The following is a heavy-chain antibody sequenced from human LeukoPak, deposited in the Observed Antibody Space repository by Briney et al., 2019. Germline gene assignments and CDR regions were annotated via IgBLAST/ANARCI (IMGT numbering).Heavy chain of an antibody. CDR1: GFTFSSYG. V-gene: IGHV3-33*01. CDR3: ARDHPWSGRMDV. D-gene: IGHD3-3*01. Sequence: GGFLRLSCAASGFTFSSYGMHWVRQAPGKGLEWVAVIWYDGSNKYYADSVKGRFTISRDNSKNTLYLQMNSLRAEDTAVYYCARDHPWSGRMDVWGQGTTVTVSS. CDR2: IWYDGSNK. J-gene: IGHJ6*02.